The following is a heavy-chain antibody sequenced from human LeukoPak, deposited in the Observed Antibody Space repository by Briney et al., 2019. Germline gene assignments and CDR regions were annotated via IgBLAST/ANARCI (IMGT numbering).Heavy chain of an antibody. CDR1: GGTFSSYA. CDR2: IIPILGIA. D-gene: IGHD6-13*01. CDR3: VKLTAAGFVDH. Sequence: SVKVSCKASGGTFSSYAISWVRQAPGQGLEWMGRIIPILGIANYAQKFQGRVTITADKSTSTAYMELSSLRSEDTAVYYCVKLTAAGFVDHWGQGTLVTVSS. V-gene: IGHV1-69*04. J-gene: IGHJ4*02.